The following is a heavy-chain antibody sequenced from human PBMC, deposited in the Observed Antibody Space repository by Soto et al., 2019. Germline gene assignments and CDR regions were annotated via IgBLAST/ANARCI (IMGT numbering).Heavy chain of an antibody. V-gene: IGHV3-48*02. CDR2: ISSSSSTI. CDR3: AREGVIAVAGGEDY. Sequence: EVQLVESGGGLVQPGGSLRLSCAASGFTFSSYSMNWVGQAPGKWLEWVSYISSSSSTIYYADSVKGRFTISRDNAKNSLYLQMNSLRDDDTAVYYCAREGVIAVAGGEDYWGQGTLVTVSS. J-gene: IGHJ4*02. D-gene: IGHD6-19*01. CDR1: GFTFSSYS.